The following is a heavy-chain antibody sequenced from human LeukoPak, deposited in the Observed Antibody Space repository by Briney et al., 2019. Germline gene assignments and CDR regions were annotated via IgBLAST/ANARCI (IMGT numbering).Heavy chain of an antibody. CDR3: AKYYVWWQIRVAAFDI. Sequence: PGGSLRLSCAASGFTFSSYAMSWVRQAPGKGLEWVSAISGSGGSTYYADSVKGRFTISRDNSKNTLYLHMNSLRAEDTAVYYCAKYYVWWQIRVAAFDIWGQGTMVTVSS. J-gene: IGHJ3*02. D-gene: IGHD3-16*01. CDR1: GFTFSSYA. V-gene: IGHV3-23*01. CDR2: ISGSGGST.